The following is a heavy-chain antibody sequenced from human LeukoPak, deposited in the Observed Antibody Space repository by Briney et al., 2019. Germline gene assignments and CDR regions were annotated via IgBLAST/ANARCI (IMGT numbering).Heavy chain of an antibody. CDR2: IYYSGST. J-gene: IGHJ4*02. D-gene: IGHD6-13*01. Sequence: PSETLSLTCTVSGGSISSGSYYWSWIRQPPGKGLEWIGYIYYSGSTNYNPSLKSRVTISVDTSKNQFSLKLSSVTAADTAVYYCASVFHKPHHSSSWYWGHYWGQGTLVTVSS. CDR1: GGSISSGSYY. V-gene: IGHV4-61*01. CDR3: ASVFHKPHHSSSWYWGHY.